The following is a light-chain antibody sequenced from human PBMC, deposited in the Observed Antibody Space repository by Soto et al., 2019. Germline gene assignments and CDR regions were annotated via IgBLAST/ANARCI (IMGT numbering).Light chain of an antibody. CDR1: QSVRSSY. J-gene: IGKJ5*01. V-gene: IGKV3-20*01. CDR3: QQYGSSPIT. Sequence: EIVLTQSPATLSLSPGERATLSCRASQSVRSSYLAWYQQKPGQAPRLLIYGASSRATGIPDRFSGSGSGADFTLTISRLEPEDFAVYYCQQYGSSPITFGQGTRLEIK. CDR2: GAS.